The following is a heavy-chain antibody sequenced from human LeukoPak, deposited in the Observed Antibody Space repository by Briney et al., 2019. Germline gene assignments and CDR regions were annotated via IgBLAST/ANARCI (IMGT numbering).Heavy chain of an antibody. J-gene: IGHJ4*02. CDR1: GFTFSSYS. CDR3: ARDYGGSSPFDY. D-gene: IGHD4-23*01. V-gene: IGHV3-48*04. Sequence: GGSLRLSCAASGFTFSSYSMNWDRQAPGKGLEWVSYISSSSGNIYYADSVKGRFTISRDNAKNSLYLQMDSLRAEDTAVYYCARDYGGSSPFDYWGQGTLVTVSS. CDR2: ISSSSGNI.